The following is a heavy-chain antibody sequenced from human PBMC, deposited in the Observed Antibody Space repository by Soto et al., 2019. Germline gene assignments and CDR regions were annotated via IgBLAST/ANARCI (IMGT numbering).Heavy chain of an antibody. J-gene: IGHJ6*02. CDR2: ISGSGGST. CDR1: GFTFSSYA. D-gene: IGHD3-16*01. Sequence: EVQLLESGGGLVQPGGSLRLSCAASGFTFSSYAMSWVRQAPGKGLEWVSAISGSGGSTYYADSVKGRFTISRDNSKNTLYLQMNSLRAEDSAVYYCAKDGAMRYYYYYGMDVWGQGTTVTVSS. V-gene: IGHV3-23*01. CDR3: AKDGAMRYYYYYGMDV.